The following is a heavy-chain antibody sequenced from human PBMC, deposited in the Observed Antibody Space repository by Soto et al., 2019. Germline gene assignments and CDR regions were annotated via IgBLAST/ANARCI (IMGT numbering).Heavy chain of an antibody. Sequence: GPLLVACAASGFTFRNVWMHWVRQAPGKGLVWVSLINSDGSATDYADSVKGRFTISRDNAKNTLSLQMNSLRAEDTAVYYCAREGDAFDIWGQGTLVTV. V-gene: IGHV3-74*01. CDR1: GFTFRNVW. CDR3: AREGDAFDI. D-gene: IGHD3-10*01. CDR2: INSDGSAT. J-gene: IGHJ3*02.